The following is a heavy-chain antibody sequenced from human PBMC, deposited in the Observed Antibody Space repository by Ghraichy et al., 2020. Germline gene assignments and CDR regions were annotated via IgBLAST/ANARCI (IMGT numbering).Heavy chain of an antibody. Sequence: SETLSLTCTVSGGSISSSSYYWGWIRQPPGEGLEWIGSIYYSGTTYYNPSLKSRVTISVDTSKNQFSLKLSSVTAADTSVFYCARLNPSGWFDPWGQGTLVTVSS. D-gene: IGHD1-14*01. V-gene: IGHV4-39*01. CDR1: GGSISSSSYY. CDR2: IYYSGTT. J-gene: IGHJ5*02. CDR3: ARLNPSGWFDP.